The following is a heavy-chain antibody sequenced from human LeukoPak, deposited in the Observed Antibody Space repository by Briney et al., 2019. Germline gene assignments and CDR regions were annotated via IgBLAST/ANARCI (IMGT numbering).Heavy chain of an antibody. CDR2: ISAYNGNT. J-gene: IGHJ5*02. CDR3: ARIKCSSTSCYNNWFDP. V-gene: IGHV1-18*01. Sequence: GASVKVSCKASGYTFTSYGISWVRQAPGQGLERMGWISAYNGNTNYAQKLQGRVTMTTDTSTSTAYMELRSLRSDDTAVYYCARIKCSSTSCYNNWFDPWGQGTLVTVSS. D-gene: IGHD2-2*01. CDR1: GYTFTSYG.